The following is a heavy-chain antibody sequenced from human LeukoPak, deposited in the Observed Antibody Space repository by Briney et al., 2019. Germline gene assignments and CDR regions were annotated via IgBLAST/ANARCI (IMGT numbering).Heavy chain of an antibody. CDR2: IIPMVGTA. Sequence: ASVKVSCKASGGTFSTYTISWVRQAPGQGLGWVGVIIPMVGTATYAQRFQGRVTITADESTSTAYMELSSLRSEDTAVYYCARDLYCNRTSCSVWGQGTLVIVSS. V-gene: IGHV1-69*01. CDR1: GGTFSTYT. D-gene: IGHD2-2*01. CDR3: ARDLYCNRTSCSV. J-gene: IGHJ4*02.